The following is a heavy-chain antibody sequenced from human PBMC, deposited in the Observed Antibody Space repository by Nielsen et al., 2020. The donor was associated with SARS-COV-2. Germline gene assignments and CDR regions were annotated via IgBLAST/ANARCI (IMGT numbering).Heavy chain of an antibody. CDR2: FNPSSGGT. V-gene: IGHV1-2*02. Sequence: ASVKVSCKASGYTFIDYNIHWVRQAPGQGLEWMGWFNPSSGGTKYAQKFQGRVTTTRDMSVNTAYMELSGLTSDDTAVYFCARGAHQWAADYWGQGTLVTVSS. J-gene: IGHJ4*02. D-gene: IGHD2-8*01. CDR1: GYTFIDYN. CDR3: ARGAHQWAADY.